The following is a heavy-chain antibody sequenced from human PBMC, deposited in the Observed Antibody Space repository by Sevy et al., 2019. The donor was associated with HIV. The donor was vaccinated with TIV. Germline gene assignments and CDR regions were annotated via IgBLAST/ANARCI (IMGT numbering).Heavy chain of an antibody. CDR1: GFTFSSYG. CDR3: AKGVVVPAARLLLFYYYGMDV. V-gene: IGHV3-30*02. D-gene: IGHD2-2*01. CDR2: IRYDGSNK. Sequence: GGSLRLSCAASGFTFSSYGMHWVRQAPGKGLEWVAFIRYDGSNKYYAYSVKGRFTISRDNSKNTLYLQMNSLRAEDTAVYYCAKGVVVPAARLLLFYYYGMDVWGQGTTVTVSS. J-gene: IGHJ6*02.